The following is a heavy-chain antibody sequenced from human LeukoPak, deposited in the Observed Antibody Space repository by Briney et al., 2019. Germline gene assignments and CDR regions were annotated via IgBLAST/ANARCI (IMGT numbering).Heavy chain of an antibody. D-gene: IGHD4-23*01. CDR3: ASLTVAAYFDY. V-gene: IGHV4-59*01. CDR2: IYYSGST. J-gene: IGHJ4*02. Sequence: GSLSLSCAGSGFTFDDYGMSWVRQAPGTGLEWIGYIYYSGSTNYNPSLKSRVTISVDTSKNQFSLKLSSVTAADTAVYYCASLTVAAYFDYWGQGTLVTVSS. CDR1: GFTFDDYG.